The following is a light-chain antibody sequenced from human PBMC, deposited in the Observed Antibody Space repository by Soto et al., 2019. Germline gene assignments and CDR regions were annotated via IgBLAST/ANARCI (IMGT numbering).Light chain of an antibody. Sequence: QSALTQPRSVSGSPGQSVTISCTGTSSDVGGYDYVSWYQHHPGKAPKLMIYDVSKWPSGVPDRFSGSKSGNTASLTISGLQAEDEADYYCSSYAGIYTWVFGGGTKLTVL. CDR2: DVS. J-gene: IGLJ3*02. CDR1: SSDVGGYDY. V-gene: IGLV2-11*01. CDR3: SSYAGIYTWV.